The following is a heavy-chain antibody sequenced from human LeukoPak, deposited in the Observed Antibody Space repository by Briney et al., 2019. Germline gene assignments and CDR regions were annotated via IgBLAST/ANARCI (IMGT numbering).Heavy chain of an antibody. CDR3: ARGYSPQQQLGEDY. CDR1: GGSFSGYY. CDR2: INHSGST. V-gene: IGHV4-34*01. J-gene: IGHJ4*02. D-gene: IGHD6-13*01. Sequence: PSETLSLTCAVYGGSFSGYYWSWIRQPPGKGLEWIGEINHSGSTNYNPSLKSRVTISVDTSKNQFSLKLSSVTAADTAVYYCARGYSPQQQLGEDYWGQGTLVTVSS.